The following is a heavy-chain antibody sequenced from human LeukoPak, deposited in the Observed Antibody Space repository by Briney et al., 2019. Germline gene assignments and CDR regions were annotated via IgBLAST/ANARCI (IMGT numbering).Heavy chain of an antibody. CDR1: GFTFDDYA. J-gene: IGHJ4*02. CDR2: IPYDASKK. CDR3: ARDSATLNYYDSSVGFDY. Sequence: GGSLRLSCAASGFTFDDYAMHWVRQAPGKGLEWVAFIPYDASKKYYADSVTGRFTISRDNSKNTLYLQMNSLRAEDTAVYYCARDSATLNYYDSSVGFDYWGQGTLVTVSS. D-gene: IGHD3-22*01. V-gene: IGHV3-30*07.